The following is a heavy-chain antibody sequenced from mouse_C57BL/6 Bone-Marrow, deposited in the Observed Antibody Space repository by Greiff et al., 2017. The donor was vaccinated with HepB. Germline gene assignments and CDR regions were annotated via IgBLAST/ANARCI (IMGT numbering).Heavy chain of an antibody. CDR3: ARVYYGNLCAMDY. J-gene: IGHJ4*01. CDR2: ISDGGSYT. D-gene: IGHD2-1*01. V-gene: IGHV5-4*03. CDR1: GFTFSSYA. Sequence: EVKVEESGGGLVKPGGSLKLSCAASGFTFSSYAMSWVRQTPEKRLEWVATISDGGSYTYYPDNVKGRFTISRDNAKNNLYLQMSHLKSEDTAMYYCARVYYGNLCAMDYWGQGTSVTVSS.